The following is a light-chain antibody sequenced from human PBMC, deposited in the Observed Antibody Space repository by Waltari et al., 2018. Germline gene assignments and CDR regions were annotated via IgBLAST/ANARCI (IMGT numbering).Light chain of an antibody. V-gene: IGKV1-39*01. J-gene: IGKJ4*01. CDR1: QNINNN. CDR3: QQGYRTPLT. Sequence: DSQMTQSPSSLSASVGDRVTITCRASQNINNNLNWYQQGPRKTPKLLIYAASTLQSGAPSRFGGSGSGTDFTLTITSLQPEDFATYFCQQGYRTPLTFGGGTKVEIK. CDR2: AAS.